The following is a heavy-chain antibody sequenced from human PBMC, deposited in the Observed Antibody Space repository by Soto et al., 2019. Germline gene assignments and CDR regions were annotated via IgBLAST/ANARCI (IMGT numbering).Heavy chain of an antibody. CDR2: ISYSGST. CDR1: GGSISSYY. Sequence: PSETLSLTCTVSGGSISSYYWIWIRQPPGKGLEWIGYISYSGSTNYNPSLKSRPTISVDTSKNQFSLKLRSVTAADTAVYYCARASPYGDYAIDYWGHRTLVTVSS. J-gene: IGHJ4*01. CDR3: ARASPYGDYAIDY. D-gene: IGHD4-17*01. V-gene: IGHV4-59*01.